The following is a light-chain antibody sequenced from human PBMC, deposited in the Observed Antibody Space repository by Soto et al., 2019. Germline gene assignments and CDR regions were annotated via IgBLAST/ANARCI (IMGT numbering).Light chain of an antibody. CDR2: DVT. J-gene: IGLJ2*01. CDR1: STDVGGYNH. Sequence: QSALTQPRSVSGSPGQSVTISCTGTSTDVGGYNHVSWYQQYPGKAPKAMIYDVTKRPSGVSDRFSGSKSGNTASLTISGLQTDDEADYYCCSYAGSNTLIFGGGTKLTVL. CDR3: CSYAGSNTLI. V-gene: IGLV2-11*01.